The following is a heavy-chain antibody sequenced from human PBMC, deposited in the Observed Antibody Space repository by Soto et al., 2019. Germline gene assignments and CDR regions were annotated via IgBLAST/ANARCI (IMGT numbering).Heavy chain of an antibody. CDR3: ARMQGRRAVAGYYYYYGMDV. D-gene: IGHD6-19*01. V-gene: IGHV3-13*01. CDR1: GFTFSSYD. CDR2: IGTAGDT. J-gene: IGHJ6*02. Sequence: PGGSLRLSCAASGFTFSSYDMHWVRQATGKGLEWVSAIGTAGDTYYPGSVKGRFTISRENAKNSLYLQMNSLRAEDTAVYYCARMQGRRAVAGYYYYYGMDVWGQGTKVTVSS.